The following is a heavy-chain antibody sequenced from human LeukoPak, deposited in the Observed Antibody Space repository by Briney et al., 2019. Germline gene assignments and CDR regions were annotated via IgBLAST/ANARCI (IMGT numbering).Heavy chain of an antibody. V-gene: IGHV3-33*08. CDR1: GFTFSSYW. CDR3: ARHKYSSSGGFWFDP. CDR2: ILSDGSKE. Sequence: TGGSLRLSCAASGFTFSSYWLSWVRQAPGKGLEWVAVILSDGSKEFYTDSVKGRFTISRDNSKNTLYLQMNSLRAEDTAVYYCARHKYSSSGGFWFDPWGQGTLVTVSS. D-gene: IGHD6-6*01. J-gene: IGHJ5*02.